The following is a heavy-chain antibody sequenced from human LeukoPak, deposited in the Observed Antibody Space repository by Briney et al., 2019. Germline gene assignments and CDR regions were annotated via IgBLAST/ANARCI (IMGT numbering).Heavy chain of an antibody. CDR2: IYYSGST. CDR1: GGSISSYY. J-gene: IGHJ4*02. Sequence: SETLSLTCTVSGGSISSYYWSWIRQPPGKGLEWIGYIYYSGSTYYNPSLKSRVTISVDTSKNQFSLKLSSVTAADTAVYYCARRYYYDSSGPAGGFDYWGQGTLVTVSS. V-gene: IGHV4-59*08. D-gene: IGHD3-22*01. CDR3: ARRYYYDSSGPAGGFDY.